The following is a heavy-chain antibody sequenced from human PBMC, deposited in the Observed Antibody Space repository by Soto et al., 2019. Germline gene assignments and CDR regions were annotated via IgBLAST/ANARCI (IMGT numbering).Heavy chain of an antibody. J-gene: IGHJ3*02. D-gene: IGHD2-2*01. Sequence: QVQLVQSGAEMKKPGASVRVSCKTSGDTFGTSGFHWVRQAPGQGLEWMGWISAYNGNTYYIQKLQGRVTMTTDTSTSTAYMELRSLKSDDTAVYFCARDELLVVPSAIDIWGQGTMVTVSS. V-gene: IGHV1-18*01. CDR2: ISAYNGNT. CDR3: ARDELLVVPSAIDI. CDR1: GDTFGTSG.